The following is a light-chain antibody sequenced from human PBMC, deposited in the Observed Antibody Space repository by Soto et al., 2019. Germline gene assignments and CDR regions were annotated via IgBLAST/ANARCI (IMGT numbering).Light chain of an antibody. Sequence: DTVMTQSPDSLAVSRGERATINCKSSQSVLYSSNNKNYLAWYQQKPGQPPKLLIYWASTRESGVPDRFSGSGSGTDFTLTISSLQAEDVAVYYCQQYYSTPPTFGGGTKVEIK. V-gene: IGKV4-1*01. J-gene: IGKJ4*01. CDR2: WAS. CDR3: QQYYSTPPT. CDR1: QSVLYSSNNKNY.